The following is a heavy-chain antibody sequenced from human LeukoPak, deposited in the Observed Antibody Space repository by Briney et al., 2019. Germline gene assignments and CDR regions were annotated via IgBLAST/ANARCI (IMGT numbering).Heavy chain of an antibody. CDR1: GFTFSSYG. CDR2: ISYDGSNK. V-gene: IGHV3-30*03. Sequence: PGRSLRLSCAASGFTFSSYGMHWVRQAPGKGLEWVAVISYDGSNKYYADSVKGRFTISRDNSKNTLYLQMNSLRAEDTAVYYCATDTAMVHWGQGTLVTVSS. CDR3: ATDTAMVH. J-gene: IGHJ4*02. D-gene: IGHD5-18*01.